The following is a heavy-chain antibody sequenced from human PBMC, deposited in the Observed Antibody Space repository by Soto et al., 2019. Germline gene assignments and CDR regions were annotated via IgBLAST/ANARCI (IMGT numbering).Heavy chain of an antibody. V-gene: IGHV3-7*05. J-gene: IGHJ1*01. CDR1: GFTFSSYW. CDR2: IKQDGSEK. Sequence: GGSLRLSCAASGFTFSSYWMSWVRQAPGKGLEWVANIKQDGSEKYYVDSVKGRFTISRDNAKNSLYLQMNSLRAEDTAVYYCARDFTAAAGTGGYFQHWGQGTLVTVSS. CDR3: ARDFTAAAGTGGYFQH. D-gene: IGHD6-13*01.